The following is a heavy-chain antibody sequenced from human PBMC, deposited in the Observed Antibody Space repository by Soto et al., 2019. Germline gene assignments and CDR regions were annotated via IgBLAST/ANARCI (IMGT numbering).Heavy chain of an antibody. CDR2: ITTSSSFR. V-gene: IGHV3-21*02. D-gene: IGHD2-15*01. J-gene: IGHJ4*02. Sequence: EVQLVESGGGLVKPGGSLRLSCAASGFTYSTYSMNWVRQAPGKGLEWVADITTSSSFRFYADSLKGRFTISRDDAKNSLYLQLNSLRVEDTGVYYCASDLGVALATLTLDSWGQGTLVTVSS. CDR3: ASDLGVALATLTLDS. CDR1: GFTYSTYS.